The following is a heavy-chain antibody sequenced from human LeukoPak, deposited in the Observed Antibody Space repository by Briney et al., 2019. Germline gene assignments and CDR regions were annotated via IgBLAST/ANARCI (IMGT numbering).Heavy chain of an antibody. D-gene: IGHD5-18*01. CDR2: IYHSGST. V-gene: IGHV4-38-2*02. CDR1: GYPISSGYY. J-gene: IGHJ4*02. Sequence: PSETLSLTCTVSGYPISSGYYWGWIRQPPGKGLEWIGSIYHSGSTYYNPSLKSRVTISVDTSKNQFSLKLSSVTAADTAVYYCARPRDNVDTAMVTFDYWGQGTLVTVSS. CDR3: ARPRDNVDTAMVTFDY.